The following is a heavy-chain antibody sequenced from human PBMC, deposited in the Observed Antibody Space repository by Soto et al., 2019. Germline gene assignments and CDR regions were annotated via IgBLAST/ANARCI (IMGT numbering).Heavy chain of an antibody. CDR3: ASASYPYYYDSSGPIFAFDY. Sequence: SGKVDSKAAGGANKSCASRWARHEKKQGLEWMGGIIPIFGTANYAQKFQGRVTITADESTSTAYMELSSLRSEDTAVYYCASASYPYYYDSSGPIFAFDYWGQGTLVTVSS. CDR2: IIPIFGTA. V-gene: IGHV1-69*13. D-gene: IGHD3-22*01. J-gene: IGHJ4*02. CDR1: GGANKSCA.